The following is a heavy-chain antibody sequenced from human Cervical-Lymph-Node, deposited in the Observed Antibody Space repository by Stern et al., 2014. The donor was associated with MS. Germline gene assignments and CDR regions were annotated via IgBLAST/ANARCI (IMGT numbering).Heavy chain of an antibody. V-gene: IGHV1-69*01. J-gene: IGHJ6*02. D-gene: IGHD3-10*01. CDR2: IIPNSLTT. CDR1: GGTFSSYA. CDR3: TRDYPSMIRPPGGMDV. Sequence: VQLEESGAEVKKPGSSVKVSCKASGGTFSSYAIGWVRQAPGQGLDWMGAIIPNSLTTNYAQKVQGRVTMTADETTSTVYMELSSLRSEDTAVYYCTRDYPSMIRPPGGMDVWGQGTTVTVSS.